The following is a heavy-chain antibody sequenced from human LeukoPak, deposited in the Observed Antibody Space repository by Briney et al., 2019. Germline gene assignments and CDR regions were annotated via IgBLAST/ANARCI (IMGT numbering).Heavy chain of an antibody. CDR3: ARDPADGQLWSLFDY. Sequence: TGGSLRLSCAASGFTFSSYNMNWVRQAPGKGLEWVSSISSSSSYIYYADSVKGRFTISRDNAKNSLYLQMNSLRAEDTAVYYCARDPADGQLWSLFDYWGQGTLVTVSS. CDR2: ISSSSSYI. J-gene: IGHJ4*02. V-gene: IGHV3-21*01. D-gene: IGHD5-18*01. CDR1: GFTFSSYN.